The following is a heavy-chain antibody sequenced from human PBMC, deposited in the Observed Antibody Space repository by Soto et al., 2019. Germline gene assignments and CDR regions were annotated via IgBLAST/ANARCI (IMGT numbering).Heavy chain of an antibody. J-gene: IGHJ6*02. CDR1: GFTFDDYT. D-gene: IGHD6-6*01. V-gene: IGHV3-43*01. Sequence: GGSLRLSCAASGFTFDDYTMHWVHQAPGKGLEWVSLISWDGGSTYYADSVKGRFTISRDNSKNSLYLQMNSLRTEDTALYYCAKDGRGRYSSSSFYYYGMDVWGQGTTVTVSS. CDR3: AKDGRGRYSSSSFYYYGMDV. CDR2: ISWDGGST.